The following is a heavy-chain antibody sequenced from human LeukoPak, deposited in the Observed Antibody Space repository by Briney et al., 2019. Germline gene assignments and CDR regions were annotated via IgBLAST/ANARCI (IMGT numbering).Heavy chain of an antibody. J-gene: IGHJ4*02. Sequence: GESLKISFKGSGYRFTSYWNGWVRPMPGKGLEWMGIIYPGDSDTRYSPSFQGQVTISADKSISTAYLQWSSLKASDTAMYYCARHGTGNTAMEANDYWGQGTLVTVSS. CDR2: IYPGDSDT. V-gene: IGHV5-51*01. CDR3: ARHGTGNTAMEANDY. CDR1: GYRFTSYW. D-gene: IGHD5-18*01.